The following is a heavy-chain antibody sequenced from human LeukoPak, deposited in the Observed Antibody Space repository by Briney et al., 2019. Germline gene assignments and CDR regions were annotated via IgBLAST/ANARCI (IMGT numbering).Heavy chain of an antibody. V-gene: IGHV3-21*01. J-gene: IGHJ4*02. CDR1: GFTFSSYS. CDR3: AIGVVITTAFDN. CDR2: ISSSSSYI. Sequence: PGGSLRLSCAASGFTFSSYSMNWVRQAPGKGLEWVSSISSSSSYIYYADSVKGRFTISRDNAKNSLYLQMNSLRAEDTAVYYCAIGVVITTAFDNWGQGTLVTVSS. D-gene: IGHD3-22*01.